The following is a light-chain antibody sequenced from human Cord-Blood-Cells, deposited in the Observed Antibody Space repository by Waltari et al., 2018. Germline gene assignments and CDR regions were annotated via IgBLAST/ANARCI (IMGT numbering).Light chain of an antibody. CDR3: SSYTSSSTRV. J-gene: IGLJ3*02. Sequence: QSALTQPASVSGSPGQSITISCTGTSSDVGGYNYVSWYQQHPGKAPKLMIYDVSNRPSGVSNRCSVSKSGNTASLTISGLQAEDEADYYCSSYTSSSTRVFGGGTKLTVL. CDR1: SSDVGGYNY. V-gene: IGLV2-14*01. CDR2: DVS.